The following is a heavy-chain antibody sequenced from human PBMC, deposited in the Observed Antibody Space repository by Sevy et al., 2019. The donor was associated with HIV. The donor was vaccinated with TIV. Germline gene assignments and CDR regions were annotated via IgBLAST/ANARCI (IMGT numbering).Heavy chain of an antibody. Sequence: GGSLRLSCAGSGFTLSNYWMHWVRQAPGKGLVWVSRIDGDGTTTNYAYTVKGRFTISRAKAKNTLYLQMNSLRAEDTAVYYCARVLAIGKRTSMYYWGQGTLVTVSS. J-gene: IGHJ4*02. CDR3: ARVLAIGKRTSMYY. CDR1: GFTLSNYW. CDR2: IDGDGTTT. V-gene: IGHV3-74*01. D-gene: IGHD1-26*01.